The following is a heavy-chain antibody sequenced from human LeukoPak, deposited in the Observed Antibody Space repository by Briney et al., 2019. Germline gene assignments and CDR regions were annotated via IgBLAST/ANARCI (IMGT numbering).Heavy chain of an antibody. D-gene: IGHD4-11*01. CDR1: GGSISSGGYY. CDR2: IYYSGST. J-gene: IGHJ4*02. CDR3: ARDSLQGLDY. V-gene: IGHV4-31*03. Sequence: SQTLSLTCPVSGGSISSGGYYWSWIRQHPGKGLEWIGYIYYSGSTYYNPSLKSRVTISVDTSKNQFSLKLSSVTAADTAVYYCARDSLQGLDYWGQGTLVTVSS.